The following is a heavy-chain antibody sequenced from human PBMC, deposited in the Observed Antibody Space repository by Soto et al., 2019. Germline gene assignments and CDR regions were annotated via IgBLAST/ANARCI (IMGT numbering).Heavy chain of an antibody. Sequence: QVQLVQSGAEVKKPGASVKVSCKASGYTFTSYGISWVRQAPGQGLEWMGWISAYNGNTNYAQKLPGRVTMTKDTSTSTAYMELRSLRSDDTAVYYCARVGIRDYIWGSYRYGDAFDIWGQGTMVTVSS. D-gene: IGHD3-16*02. V-gene: IGHV1-18*01. CDR2: ISAYNGNT. J-gene: IGHJ3*02. CDR3: ARVGIRDYIWGSYRYGDAFDI. CDR1: GYTFTSYG.